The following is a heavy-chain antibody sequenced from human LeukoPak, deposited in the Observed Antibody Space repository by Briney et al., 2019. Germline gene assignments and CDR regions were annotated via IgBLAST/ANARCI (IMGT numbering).Heavy chain of an antibody. CDR1: GFTFSSYS. CDR2: ISSLSGTI. CDR3: AKDRATYYYGSGSYPL. J-gene: IGHJ4*02. D-gene: IGHD3-10*01. V-gene: IGHV3-48*01. Sequence: PGGSLRLSCAASGFTFSSYSMNWVRQAPGEGLEWVSYISSLSGTIYYADSVKGRFTISRDKAKNTLYLQMHSLRAEDTAVYYCAKDRATYYYGSGSYPLWGQGTLVTVSS.